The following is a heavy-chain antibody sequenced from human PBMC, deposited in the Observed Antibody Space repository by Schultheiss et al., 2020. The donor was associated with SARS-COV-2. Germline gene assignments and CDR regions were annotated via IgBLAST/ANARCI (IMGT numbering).Heavy chain of an antibody. V-gene: IGHV1-2*02. J-gene: IGHJ3*02. CDR1: GYTFTGYY. CDR3: ASLITFGGVILAPVIGAFDI. CDR2: INPNSGGT. D-gene: IGHD3-16*02. Sequence: GGSLRLSCKASGYTFTGYYMHWVRQAPGQGLEWMGWINPNSGGTNYAQKFQGRVTMTRDTSISTAYMELSRLRSDDTAVYYCASLITFGGVILAPVIGAFDIWGQGTMVTVSS.